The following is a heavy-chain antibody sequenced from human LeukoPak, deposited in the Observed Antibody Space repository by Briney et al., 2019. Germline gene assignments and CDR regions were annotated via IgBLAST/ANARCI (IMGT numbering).Heavy chain of an antibody. J-gene: IGHJ4*02. CDR3: ARDRLQYCGGDCYYRVFDY. Sequence: SQTLSLTCAISGDSVSSNSAAWNWIRQSPSRGLEWLGRTYYRSKWYNDYAVSVKSRITINPDTSKNQFSLQLNSVTPEDTAVYYCARDRLQYCGGDCYYRVFDYWGQGTLVTVSS. CDR1: GDSVSSNSAA. D-gene: IGHD2-21*02. CDR2: TYYRSKWYN. V-gene: IGHV6-1*01.